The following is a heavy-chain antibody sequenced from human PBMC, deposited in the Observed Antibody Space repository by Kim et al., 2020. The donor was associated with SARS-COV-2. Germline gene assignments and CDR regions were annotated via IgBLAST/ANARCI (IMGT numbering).Heavy chain of an antibody. CDR2: IIPVNGNR. CDR1: GYTFSPYA. J-gene: IGHJ4*02. V-gene: IGHV1-3*01. CDR3: ARDDGTTWFLDY. D-gene: IGHD6-13*01. Sequence: ASVKVSCKASGYTFSPYAMHWVRQAPGQGLEWLGWIIPVNGNRKYSQKFQGRVTITSDSSASTAYMALSSLSSEDTAVYYCARDDGTTWFLDYWGQGTLVTVSS.